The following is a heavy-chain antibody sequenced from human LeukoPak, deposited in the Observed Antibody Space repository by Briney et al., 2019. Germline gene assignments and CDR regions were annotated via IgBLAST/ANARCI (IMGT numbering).Heavy chain of an antibody. J-gene: IGHJ6*03. CDR2: IYTSGST. D-gene: IGHD6-13*01. CDR3: ARALAAAGTVYMDI. V-gene: IGHV4-61*02. Sequence: SQTLSLTCTVSGGSISSGSYYWSWIRQPAGKGLEWIGRIYTSGSTNYNPSLKSRVTMSVDTSKNQFSLKLSSVTAADTAVYYCARALAAAGTVYMDIWGKGTTVTVSS. CDR1: GGSISSGSYY.